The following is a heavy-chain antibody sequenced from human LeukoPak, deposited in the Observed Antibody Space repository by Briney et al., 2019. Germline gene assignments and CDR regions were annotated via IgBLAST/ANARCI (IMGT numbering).Heavy chain of an antibody. Sequence: SVKVSCKASGGTFSSYTISWVRQAPGQGLEWMGRIIPILGIANYAQKFQGRVTITADKSASTAYMELSSLRSEDTAVYYCARDLEVSNWDIVVVPAAINYYYYGMDVWGQGTTVTVSS. D-gene: IGHD2-2*01. J-gene: IGHJ6*02. CDR2: IIPILGIA. CDR1: GGTFSSYT. V-gene: IGHV1-69*04. CDR3: ARDLEVSNWDIVVVPAAINYYYYGMDV.